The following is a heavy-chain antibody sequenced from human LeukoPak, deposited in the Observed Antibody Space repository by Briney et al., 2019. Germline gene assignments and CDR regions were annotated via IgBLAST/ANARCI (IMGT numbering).Heavy chain of an antibody. Sequence: GASVKVSCKASGYTFTGYYMHWVRQAPGQGLEWMGWINPNSGGTNYAQKFQGRVTMTRDTSISTAYMELSRLRSDDTAVYYCARDHGIAARRYYYYMDVWGKGTTVTVSS. CDR1: GYTFTGYY. CDR2: INPNSGGT. CDR3: ARDHGIAARRYYYYMDV. V-gene: IGHV1-2*02. J-gene: IGHJ6*03. D-gene: IGHD6-6*01.